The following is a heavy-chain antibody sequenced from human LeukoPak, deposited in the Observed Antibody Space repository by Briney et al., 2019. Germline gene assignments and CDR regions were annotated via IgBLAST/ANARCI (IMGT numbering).Heavy chain of an antibody. CDR1: GGSISSYY. CDR3: ARVDYGGNGGFDY. V-gene: IGHV4-59*01. Sequence: PSETLSLTCTVSGGSISSYYWSWIRQPPGKGLEWIGYIYYSGSTNYNPSLKSRVTISVDTSKNQFPLKLSSVTAADTAVYYCARVDYGGNGGFDYWGQGTLVTVSS. D-gene: IGHD4-23*01. J-gene: IGHJ4*02. CDR2: IYYSGST.